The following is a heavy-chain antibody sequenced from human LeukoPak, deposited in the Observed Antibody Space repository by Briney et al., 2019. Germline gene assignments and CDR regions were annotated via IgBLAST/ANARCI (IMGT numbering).Heavy chain of an antibody. V-gene: IGHV3-21*01. CDR2: ITSHISYI. CDR1: GFTFNTYS. CDR3: ARDGGYTSGWYDY. Sequence: GGSLRLSCTASGFTFNTYSMIWVRQAPGRGLEWVSSITSHISYISYADSVKGRFTLSRDNAKNSLYLQTNSLRAEDRAVYYCARDGGYTSGWYDYWGQGTLVTVSS. J-gene: IGHJ4*02. D-gene: IGHD6-19*01.